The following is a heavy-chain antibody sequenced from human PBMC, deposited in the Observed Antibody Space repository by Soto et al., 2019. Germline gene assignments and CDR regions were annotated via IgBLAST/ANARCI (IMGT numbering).Heavy chain of an antibody. D-gene: IGHD6-6*01. CDR2: INPNSGGT. Sequence: GASVKVSCKASGYTFTGYYMHWVRQAPGQGLEWMGWINPNSGGTNYAQKFQGRVTMTRDTSISTAYMELSRLRSDDTAVYYCARDLYSSSSQDDYWGQGTLVTGSS. CDR3: ARDLYSSSSQDDY. J-gene: IGHJ4*02. V-gene: IGHV1-2*02. CDR1: GYTFTGYY.